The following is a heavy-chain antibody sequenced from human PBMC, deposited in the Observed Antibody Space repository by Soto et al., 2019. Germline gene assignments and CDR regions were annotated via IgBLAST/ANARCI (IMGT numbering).Heavy chain of an antibody. Sequence: NPSETLSLTCTVPSGSVSSSSYYWGWIRQPPGKGLEWIGNIYYSGSTYYNPSLESRVTISLDTSKNQFSLMLSSLTAADTAVYFCARLRSRDGFDYWGQGTLVTVSS. CDR2: IYYSGST. CDR3: ARLRSRDGFDY. CDR1: SGSVSSSSYY. J-gene: IGHJ4*02. V-gene: IGHV4-39*01. D-gene: IGHD2-2*01.